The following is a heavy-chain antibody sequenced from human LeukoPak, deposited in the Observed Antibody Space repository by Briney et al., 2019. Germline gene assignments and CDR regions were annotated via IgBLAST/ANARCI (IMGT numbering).Heavy chain of an antibody. D-gene: IGHD2-2*01. V-gene: IGHV4-39*07. Sequence: KPGGSLRLSCAASGFTFSSYSMNWIRQPPGKGLEWIGSIYYSGSTYYNPSLKSRVTISVDTSKNQFSLRLSSVTAADTAVYYCAKMFNADVYFEYWGQGILVTVSS. CDR3: AKMFNADVYFEY. J-gene: IGHJ4*02. CDR1: GFTFSSYS. CDR2: IYYSGST.